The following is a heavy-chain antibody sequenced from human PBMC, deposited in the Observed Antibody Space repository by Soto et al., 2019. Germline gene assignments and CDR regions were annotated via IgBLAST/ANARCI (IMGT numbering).Heavy chain of an antibody. CDR2: IYYSGST. Sequence: SETLSLTCTVSGGSISSGGYYWSWIRQHPGKGLEWIGYIYYSGSTYYNPPLKSRVTISVDTSKNQFSLKLSSVTAADTAVYYCASSHLKHGSDYWGQGTLVTVSS. CDR3: ASSHLKHGSDY. V-gene: IGHV4-31*03. CDR1: GGSISSGGYY. J-gene: IGHJ4*02. D-gene: IGHD6-25*01.